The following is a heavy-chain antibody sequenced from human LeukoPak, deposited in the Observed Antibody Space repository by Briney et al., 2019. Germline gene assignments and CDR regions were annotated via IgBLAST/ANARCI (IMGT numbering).Heavy chain of an antibody. V-gene: IGHV4-31*03. CDR2: IYYSGST. Sequence: PSETLSLTCTVSGGSISSGGYYRSWLRQHPGKGLGWIGYIYYSGSTYYNPSRKSRVTISVDTSKNQFSLRLSSVTAADTAVYYCARAYGDDNWFDPWGQGTLVTVSS. CDR3: ARAYGDDNWFDP. D-gene: IGHD4-17*01. CDR1: GGSISSGGYY. J-gene: IGHJ5*02.